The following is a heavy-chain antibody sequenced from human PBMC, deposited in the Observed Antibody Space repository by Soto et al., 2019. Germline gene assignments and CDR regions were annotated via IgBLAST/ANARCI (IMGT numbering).Heavy chain of an antibody. CDR1: GGSITSGNSYS. D-gene: IGHD3-10*01. Sequence: QLQLQESGPGLVKPSETLSLTCAVSGGSITSGNSYSWAWIRQPPGRGLEWIGSISQTGATSYTPSLKSRVSVSLDKSKNQFSLRLSSVTAADMAVYYCARAVSPYFGTWFDPWGQGTLVTVSS. V-gene: IGHV4-30-2*01. CDR3: ARAVSPYFGTWFDP. CDR2: ISQTGAT. J-gene: IGHJ5*02.